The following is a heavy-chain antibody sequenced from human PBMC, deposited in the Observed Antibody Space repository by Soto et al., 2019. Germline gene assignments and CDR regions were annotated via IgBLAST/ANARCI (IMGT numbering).Heavy chain of an antibody. CDR3: AREFYYDSSGSNDAFDI. V-gene: IGHV1-46*01. CDR1: GYTFTNYY. D-gene: IGHD3-22*01. Sequence: ASVKVSCKASGYTFTNYYMHWVRQAPGQGLEWMGIINPSGGGTTYPQKFQGRVTMIRDTSTSTVYMELSSLTSEDTAVYYCAREFYYDSSGSNDAFDIWRQGTMVTVSS. CDR2: INPSGGGT. J-gene: IGHJ3*02.